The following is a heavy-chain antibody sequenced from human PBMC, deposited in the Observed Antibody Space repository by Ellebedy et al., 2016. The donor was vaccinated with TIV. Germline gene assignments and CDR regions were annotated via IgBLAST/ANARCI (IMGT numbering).Heavy chain of an antibody. J-gene: IGHJ4*02. V-gene: IGHV3-11*06. D-gene: IGHD6-19*01. CDR3: ARGQAVAGSHFDY. CDR2: ISSSGSDT. CDR1: GFSFSDYY. Sequence: PGGSLRLSCAASGFSFSDYYMSWIRQVSGPGLEWLSYISSSGSDTNYADSVKGRFTISRDNAKNSLYLEMNSLKVEDTAVYYCARGQAVAGSHFDYWGQGTLVTVSS.